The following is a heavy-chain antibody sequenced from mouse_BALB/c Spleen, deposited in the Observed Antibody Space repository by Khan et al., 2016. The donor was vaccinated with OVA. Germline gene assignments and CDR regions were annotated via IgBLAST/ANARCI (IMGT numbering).Heavy chain of an antibody. D-gene: IGHD2-1*01. V-gene: IGHV1-82*01. Sequence: QVQLQQSGPELVKPGASVKISCKPSGYTFTNSWINWVKQRPGQGPEWIGRIYPGDGNTHSNGKFRGKASLTADTSSNTAHMQHSGLTSVDSAVYFCARDGNLDYWGQGTTLTVSS. CDR1: GYTFTNSW. J-gene: IGHJ2*01. CDR2: IYPGDGNT. CDR3: ARDGNLDY.